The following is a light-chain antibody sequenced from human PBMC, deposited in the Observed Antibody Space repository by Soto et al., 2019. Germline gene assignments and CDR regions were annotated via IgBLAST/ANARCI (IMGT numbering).Light chain of an antibody. J-gene: IGKJ4*01. CDR2: DAS. V-gene: IGKV1-12*01. CDR3: QQANSFPLT. Sequence: DLQMTQSPSSVSASVGDRVTITCRASQDIASWLAWYQQKPGTAPKLLIYDASSLQSGVPSRFSGSGSGTDFTLTISSLQPEDFATYYCQQANSFPLTFGGGTKVEIK. CDR1: QDIASW.